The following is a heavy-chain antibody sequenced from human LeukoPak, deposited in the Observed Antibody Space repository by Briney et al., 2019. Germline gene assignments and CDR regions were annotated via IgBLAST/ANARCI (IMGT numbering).Heavy chain of an antibody. D-gene: IGHD2-15*01. Sequence: PSETLSLTCTVSGGSISSYYWSWIRQPAGKGLEWIGRIYTSGSTNYSPSLKSRVTMSVDTSKNQFSLKLSSVTAADTAVYYCARDGYCSGGSCYSVYYYYYYMDVWGKGTTVTVSS. CDR3: ARDGYCSGGSCYSVYYYYYYMDV. CDR2: IYTSGST. CDR1: GGSISSYY. J-gene: IGHJ6*03. V-gene: IGHV4-4*07.